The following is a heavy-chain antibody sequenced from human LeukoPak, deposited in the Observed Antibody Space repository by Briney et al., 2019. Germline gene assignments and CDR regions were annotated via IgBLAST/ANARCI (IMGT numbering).Heavy chain of an antibody. CDR1: GGSISSYY. Sequence: SETLSLTCTVSGGSISSYYWGWIRQPPGKGLEWIGSIYHSGSAYYNPSLESRVTISVDTSKNQFSLKLTSVTAADTAVYYCASVPEPYYFDYWGQGTLVTVS. CDR2: IYHSGSA. CDR3: ASVPEPYYFDY. V-gene: IGHV4-38-2*02. D-gene: IGHD1-14*01. J-gene: IGHJ4*02.